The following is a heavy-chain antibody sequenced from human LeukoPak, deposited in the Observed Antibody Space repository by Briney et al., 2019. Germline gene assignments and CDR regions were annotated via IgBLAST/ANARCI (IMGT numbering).Heavy chain of an antibody. Sequence: GESLKISCKASGYSFTSYYISWVRQMPGKGLEWTGRIDPSDSYTNYSPSFQGHVTISDDKSNSTAYLQWRSLKASDTAMYYCARLGSGVGYWGQGTLVTVSS. J-gene: IGHJ4*02. D-gene: IGHD3-3*01. V-gene: IGHV5-10-1*01. CDR2: IDPSDSYT. CDR1: GYSFTSYY. CDR3: ARLGSGVGY.